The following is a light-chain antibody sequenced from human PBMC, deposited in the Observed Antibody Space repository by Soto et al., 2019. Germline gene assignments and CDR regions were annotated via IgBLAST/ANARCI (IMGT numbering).Light chain of an antibody. V-gene: IGLV2-14*01. Sequence: QSALTHPASVSGSPGQSITISCTGTSSDIGGFNFVSWYQQHPGKAPKLIIYDVTNRPSGVSNRFSGSKSANTASLTISGLQAEDEADYYCSSYTSSSTVVFGGGTQLTVL. J-gene: IGLJ2*01. CDR3: SSYTSSSTVV. CDR1: SSDIGGFNF. CDR2: DVT.